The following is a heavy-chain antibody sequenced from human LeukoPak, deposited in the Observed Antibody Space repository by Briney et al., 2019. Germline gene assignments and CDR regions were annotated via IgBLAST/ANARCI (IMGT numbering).Heavy chain of an antibody. Sequence: SVKVSRKASGGTFSSYAISWVRQAPGQGLEWMGGIIPIFGTANYAQKFQGRVTITADESTSTAYMELSSLRSEDTAVYYCARGSVTAMVRSPFDYWGQGTLVTVSS. V-gene: IGHV1-69*01. D-gene: IGHD5-18*01. J-gene: IGHJ4*02. CDR1: GGTFSSYA. CDR3: ARGSVTAMVRSPFDY. CDR2: IIPIFGTA.